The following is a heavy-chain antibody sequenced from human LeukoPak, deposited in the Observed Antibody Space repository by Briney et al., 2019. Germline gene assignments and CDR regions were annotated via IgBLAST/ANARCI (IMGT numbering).Heavy chain of an antibody. Sequence: GGSLRLSCAASGFTFSSYGMHWVRQAPGKGLEWVAFIRYDGSNKYYADSVKGRFTISRDNSKNTLYLQMNSLRAEDTAVYYCARYPARPPGFDYWGQGTLVTVSS. CDR1: GFTFSSYG. V-gene: IGHV3-30*02. CDR2: IRYDGSNK. CDR3: ARYPARPPGFDY. J-gene: IGHJ4*02. D-gene: IGHD2-15*01.